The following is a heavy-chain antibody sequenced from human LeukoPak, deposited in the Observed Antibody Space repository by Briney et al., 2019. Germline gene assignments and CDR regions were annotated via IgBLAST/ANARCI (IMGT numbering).Heavy chain of an antibody. CDR3: AKVLLARAYYYGMDV. V-gene: IGHV3-23*01. J-gene: IGHJ6*02. D-gene: IGHD2-15*01. CDR1: GFTFGSYA. Sequence: GGSLRLPCAASGFTFGSYAISWVRQAPGKGLEWVSTISGSGLGTYHADSVKGRFTISRDNSKNTLYLQMNSLRVEDTAVYYCAKVLLARAYYYGMDVWGQGTTVTVSS. CDR2: ISGSGLGT.